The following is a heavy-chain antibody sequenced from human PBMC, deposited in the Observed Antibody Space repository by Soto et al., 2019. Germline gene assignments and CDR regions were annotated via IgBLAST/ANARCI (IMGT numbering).Heavy chain of an antibody. Sequence: EVQLLESGGGLVQPGGSLRLSCAASGFTFSTYAMNWFRQAPGKGLEWVSGISGSGDTTYSADSVKGRFTISRDNSKNTLYLQMNRLRAEDTAVYYCAKDQKGNWNYALFFDYWGQGTLVTVSS. V-gene: IGHV3-23*01. J-gene: IGHJ4*02. CDR3: AKDQKGNWNYALFFDY. CDR2: ISGSGDTT. CDR1: GFTFSTYA. D-gene: IGHD1-7*01.